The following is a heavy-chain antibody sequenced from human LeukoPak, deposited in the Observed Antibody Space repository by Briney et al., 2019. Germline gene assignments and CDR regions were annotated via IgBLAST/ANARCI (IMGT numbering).Heavy chain of an antibody. V-gene: IGHV4-39*07. J-gene: IGHJ6*03. Sequence: SETLSLTCTVSGGSTSSSSYYWGWIRQPPGKGLEWIGSIYYSGSTTYNPSLKSRVTISLDTSKNQFSLQLNSVTAADTAMYYCARFSAAAVGRGGYYYYMDVWGKGTTVTVSS. CDR3: ARFSAAAVGRGGYYYYMDV. CDR2: IYYSGST. CDR1: GGSTSSSSYY. D-gene: IGHD6-13*01.